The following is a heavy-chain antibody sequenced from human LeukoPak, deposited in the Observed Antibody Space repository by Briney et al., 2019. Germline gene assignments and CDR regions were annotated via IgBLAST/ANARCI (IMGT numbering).Heavy chain of an antibody. V-gene: IGHV3-64D*09. J-gene: IGHJ4*02. D-gene: IGHD7-27*01. CDR2: ISHNGDTT. CDR3: VKQDWGSQPAGYYFDS. Sequence: GESLRLSCSASGFSFDSYAMHWVRQAPGRGLEYVSSISHNGDTTFYSDSVRGRFTISRDNSKNTLYLQMSSLRTEDTAVYYCVKQDWGSQPAGYYFDSWGQGTLVTVSS. CDR1: GFSFDSYA.